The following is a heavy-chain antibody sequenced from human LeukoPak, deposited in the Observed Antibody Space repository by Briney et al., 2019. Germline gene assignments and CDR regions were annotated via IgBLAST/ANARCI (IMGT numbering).Heavy chain of an antibody. CDR3: ARGGVRPGLWFDP. Sequence: ASVKVSCKASGFTFNNYGISWARQAPGQGLEWMGWISPNSGATNYAQKFQGRVTMTRDTSISTAYMEVSRLRSDDTAVYYCARGGVRPGLWFDPWGQGTLVTVSS. CDR2: ISPNSGAT. V-gene: IGHV1-2*02. CDR1: GFTFNNYG. J-gene: IGHJ5*02. D-gene: IGHD3-10*02.